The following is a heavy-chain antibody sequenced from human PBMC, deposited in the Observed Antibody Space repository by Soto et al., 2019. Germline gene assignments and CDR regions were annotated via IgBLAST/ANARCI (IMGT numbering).Heavy chain of an antibody. CDR2: IYHSGYT. CDR3: ARAHYGDYGYGMDV. J-gene: IGHJ6*02. V-gene: IGHV4-30-2*01. Sequence: QLQLQESGSGLVKPSQTLSLTCAVSGGSISSGGYSWSWIRQPPGKGLEWIGYIYHSGYTYYNPSLKCRVTISVARSKNQFSLKLSSVTAADTAVYYCARAHYGDYGYGMDVWGQGTTVTVSS. CDR1: GGSISSGGYS. D-gene: IGHD4-17*01.